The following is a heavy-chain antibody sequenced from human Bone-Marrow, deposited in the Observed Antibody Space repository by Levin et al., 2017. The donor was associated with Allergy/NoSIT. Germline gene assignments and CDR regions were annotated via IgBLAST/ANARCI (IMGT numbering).Heavy chain of an antibody. V-gene: IGHV3-48*01. CDR1: GFTISSYA. CDR2: ISSSSSTI. CDR3: ARERTYYYYMDV. J-gene: IGHJ6*03. Sequence: ASVKVSCEASGFTISSYAMNWVRQVPGKGLEWLSYISSSSSTIYYADSVKGRFTISRDNAKNSLYLEMKSLRVDDTALYYCARERTYYYYMDVWGKGTTVSVSS.